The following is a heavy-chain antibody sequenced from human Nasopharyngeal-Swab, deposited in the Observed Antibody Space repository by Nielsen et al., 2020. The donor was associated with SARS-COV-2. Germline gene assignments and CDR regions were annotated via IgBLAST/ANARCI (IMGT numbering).Heavy chain of an antibody. J-gene: IGHJ6*02. CDR1: DFTFNNYN. CDR2: ISSSSSYI. Sequence: GESLKISCAASDFTFNNYNFNWVRQAPGKGLEWVSYISSSSSYIYYADSVKGRFTISRDNAKNSLYLQMNSLRAEDTAVYYCARDGLDYDFWSAYFMDVWGQGTTVTVSS. V-gene: IGHV3-21*01. D-gene: IGHD3-3*01. CDR3: ARDGLDYDFWSAYFMDV.